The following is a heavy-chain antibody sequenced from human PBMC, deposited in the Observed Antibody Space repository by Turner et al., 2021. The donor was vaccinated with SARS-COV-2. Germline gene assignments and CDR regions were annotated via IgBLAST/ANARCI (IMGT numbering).Heavy chain of an antibody. V-gene: IGHV4-59*01. D-gene: IGHD2-15*01. Sequence: VQLQGSGPGPGKPSGTLSPTCTVPGGSISSYYWSWLRQPPGKGLEWIGYIYCMGCTDYNPSLKSRVSLAVDTSKKQFSLKLPSVTAADAAVYYWASGRGGGGSSNNWFDPWGQGTLVIVSS. CDR3: ASGRGGGGSSNNWFDP. J-gene: IGHJ5*02. CDR1: GGSISSYY. CDR2: IYCMGCT.